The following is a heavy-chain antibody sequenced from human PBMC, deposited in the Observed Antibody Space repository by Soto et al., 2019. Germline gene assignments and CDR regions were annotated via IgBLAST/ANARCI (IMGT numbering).Heavy chain of an antibody. J-gene: IGHJ6*02. CDR2: IHHSGST. CDR3: ARQGFGQLHGLVDV. CDR1: GGSITSHY. D-gene: IGHD3-10*01. V-gene: IGHV4-59*08. Sequence: SETLSLTCSVSGGSITSHYCSWFRQPPGKGLEWIGYIHHSGSTSYNPSLKSRITMSVDTSKNQFSMKVSSVTAADTALYYCARQGFGQLHGLVDVWGPGTTVTVS.